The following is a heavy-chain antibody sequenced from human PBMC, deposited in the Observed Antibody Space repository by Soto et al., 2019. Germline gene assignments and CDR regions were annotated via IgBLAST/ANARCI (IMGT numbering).Heavy chain of an antibody. V-gene: IGHV1-46*01. J-gene: IGHJ3*02. D-gene: IGHD4-4*01. CDR1: VYAFTSFH. Sequence: ASVKVSCKGSVYAFTSFHLHWLRQAPGKGPEWLGIIKPGGGSTSYAQQFRGRLTMTRDTSTSTVYMEMNSLRSDDTAVYYCARELATVTLDAFDIWGQGTMVTVSS. CDR3: ARELATVTLDAFDI. CDR2: IKPGGGST.